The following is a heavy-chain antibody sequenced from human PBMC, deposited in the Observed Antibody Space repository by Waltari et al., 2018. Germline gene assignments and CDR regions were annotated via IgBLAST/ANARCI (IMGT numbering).Heavy chain of an antibody. CDR2: ISSASDFK. V-gene: IGHV3-21*04. CDR1: GFTFSYYT. J-gene: IGHJ3*02. CDR3: TRDSGLTGVTGGDTFDI. Sequence: DGQLVESGGGLVKPGGSLRLSCAASGFTFSYYTMNGVRQAPGKGLEWVSSISSASDFKYYADSLRGRFTISRDNAKNTLFLHMTSLTADDTSIYFCTRDSGLTGVTGGDTFDIWGQGAMVTVSS. D-gene: IGHD3-10*01.